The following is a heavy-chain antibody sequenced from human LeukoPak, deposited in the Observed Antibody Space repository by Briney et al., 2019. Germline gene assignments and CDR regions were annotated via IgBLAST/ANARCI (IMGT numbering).Heavy chain of an antibody. J-gene: IGHJ4*02. Sequence: GGSLRLSCAASGFTFSSYGMHWVRQAPGKGLQWVALIWYDGSNKYYADSVEGRFAISRDNSKNTLYLHMDSLRAEDTAVYYCAKDFYYDSSNYDWGQGTLVTVSS. CDR2: IWYDGSNK. CDR1: GFTFSSYG. CDR3: AKDFYYDSSNYD. V-gene: IGHV3-33*06. D-gene: IGHD3-22*01.